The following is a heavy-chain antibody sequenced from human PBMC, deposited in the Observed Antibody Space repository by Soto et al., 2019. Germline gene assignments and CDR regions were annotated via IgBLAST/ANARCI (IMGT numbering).Heavy chain of an antibody. Sequence: QERLVQSGAEVRKPGSSVKVSCKVTGGTSTRYAINWVRQAPGQGLEWMGGIVPMFGTSKYAQKFQGRVTITADTATNIAYMELRSLRSEDTAVYYCNRGSEYDFWSGYLWGQGTLVSVSS. CDR3: NRGSEYDFWSGYL. CDR2: IVPMFGTS. D-gene: IGHD3-3*01. CDR1: GGTSTRYA. V-gene: IGHV1-69*06. J-gene: IGHJ4*02.